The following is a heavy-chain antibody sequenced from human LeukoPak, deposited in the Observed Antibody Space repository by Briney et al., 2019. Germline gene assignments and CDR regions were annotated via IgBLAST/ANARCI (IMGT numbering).Heavy chain of an antibody. CDR2: IYYSGST. Sequence: SETLSLTCTVSGGSISSSSYYWGWIRQPPGKGLGWIGSIYYSGSTYYNPSLKSRVTISVDKSKNQFSLKLSSVTAADTAVYYCAGRVVARDYWGQGTLVTVSS. J-gene: IGHJ4*02. CDR1: GGSISSSSYY. V-gene: IGHV4-39*07. D-gene: IGHD5-12*01. CDR3: AGRVVARDY.